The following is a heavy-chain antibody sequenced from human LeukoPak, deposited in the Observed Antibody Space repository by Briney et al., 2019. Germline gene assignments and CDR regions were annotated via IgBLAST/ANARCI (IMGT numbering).Heavy chain of an antibody. J-gene: IGHJ4*02. CDR3: AKEGGYYFDY. Sequence: GGSLRLSCAASGFTFSHYAIHWVRQAPGKGLEWVALILYDGSNEYYADSVKGRFSISRDNSKNTLYLQMNSLRAEDTAVYYCAKEGGYYFDYWGQGTLVTVSS. CDR1: GFTFSHYA. V-gene: IGHV3-30-3*01. CDR2: ILYDGSNE. D-gene: IGHD3-16*01.